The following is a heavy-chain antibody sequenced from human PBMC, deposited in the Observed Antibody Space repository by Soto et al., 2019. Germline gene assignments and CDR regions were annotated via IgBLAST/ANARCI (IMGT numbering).Heavy chain of an antibody. V-gene: IGHV3-30*04. J-gene: IGHJ4*02. D-gene: IGHD3-22*01. Sequence: PGGSLRLSCAASVFTFSSYAMHWVRQAPGKGLEWVAVISNDGSNKFYADSVKGRFTISRDNARNTLHLQMNTLRAEDTAVYYCAKDLYYYHSSLDDYWGQGTLVTVSS. CDR1: VFTFSSYA. CDR2: ISNDGSNK. CDR3: AKDLYYYHSSLDDY.